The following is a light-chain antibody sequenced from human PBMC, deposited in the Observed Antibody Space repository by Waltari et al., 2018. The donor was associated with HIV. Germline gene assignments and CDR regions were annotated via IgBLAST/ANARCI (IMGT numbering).Light chain of an antibody. Sequence: QSVLTQPHSASGTPGQRVTISCSGSSSNIGSNTVNWYQQLPGTAPKLLIYSNTQRPSGVPDRFSGSKSGTSASLAISGLQSEDEADYYCAAWDDSLNGWVFGGGTKLTVL. CDR3: AAWDDSLNGWV. V-gene: IGLV1-44*01. CDR2: SNT. J-gene: IGLJ3*02. CDR1: SSNIGSNT.